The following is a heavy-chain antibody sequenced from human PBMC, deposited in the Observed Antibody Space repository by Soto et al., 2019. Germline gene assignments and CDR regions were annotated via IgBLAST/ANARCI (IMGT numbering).Heavy chain of an antibody. J-gene: IGHJ5*02. V-gene: IGHV4-30-4*01. CDR2: IYYSGST. D-gene: IGHD1-1*01. CDR1: GGSISSGDYY. CDR3: ARGGENWNARSIWFDP. Sequence: QVQLQESGPGLVKPSQTLSLTCTVSGGSISSGDYYWSWIRRPPGKGLEWIGYIYYSGSTYYNPSLKSRVTISVDTSKNQFSLKLSSVTAADTAVYYCARGGENWNARSIWFDPWGQGTLVTVSS.